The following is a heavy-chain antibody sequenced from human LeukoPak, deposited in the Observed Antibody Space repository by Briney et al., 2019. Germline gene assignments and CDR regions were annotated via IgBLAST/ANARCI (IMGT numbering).Heavy chain of an antibody. CDR1: GYTFTSYY. CDR3: ARGGAGIQLWRLDY. Sequence: SVKVSCKASGYTFTSYYMHWVRQAPGQGLEWMGGIIPIFGTANYAQKFQGRVTITTDESTSTAYMELSSLRSEDTAVYYCARGGAGIQLWRLDYWGQGTLVTVSS. D-gene: IGHD5-18*01. CDR2: IIPIFGTA. V-gene: IGHV1-69*05. J-gene: IGHJ4*02.